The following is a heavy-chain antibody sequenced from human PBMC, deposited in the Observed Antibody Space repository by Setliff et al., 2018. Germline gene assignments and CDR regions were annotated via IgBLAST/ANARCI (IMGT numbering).Heavy chain of an antibody. Sequence: PGGSLRLSCAASGFTFSSYAMTWVRQAPGKGLEWVSAISGSGDATYYADSVKGRFTISRDNSKNTLYLQMNSLRAEDTAIYYCAKGNNRNYVPGDYFDFWGQGTLVTVSS. CDR2: ISGSGDAT. D-gene: IGHD1-7*01. J-gene: IGHJ4*02. CDR3: AKGNNRNYVPGDYFDF. V-gene: IGHV3-23*01. CDR1: GFTFSSYA.